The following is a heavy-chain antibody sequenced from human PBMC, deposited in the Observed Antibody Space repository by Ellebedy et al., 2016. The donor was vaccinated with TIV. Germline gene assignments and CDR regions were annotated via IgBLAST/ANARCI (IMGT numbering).Heavy chain of an antibody. CDR2: IIPIFVTP. Sequence: AASVKVSCKASGGTFNNYAINWVQQAPGQGLEWMGGIIPIFVTPNYARKFLGRVTITADESTRTAYMEMSGLRSEDTAVYYCARFSEGSSGPDYWGQGTLVTVSS. CDR3: ARFSEGSSGPDY. V-gene: IGHV1-69*13. D-gene: IGHD3-22*01. J-gene: IGHJ4*02. CDR1: GGTFNNYA.